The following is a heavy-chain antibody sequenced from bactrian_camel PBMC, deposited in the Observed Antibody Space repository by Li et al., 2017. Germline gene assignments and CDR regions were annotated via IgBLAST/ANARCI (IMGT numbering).Heavy chain of an antibody. J-gene: IGHJ7*01. CDR1: GFNFNKCA. D-gene: IGHD2*01. CDR2: IRADGTT. V-gene: IGHV3S53*01. Sequence: HVQLVESGGGSVQAGGSLRLSCTAPGFNFNKCAIHWNRQAAGKQREWVASIRADGTTSYPDSVKGRFTISKDQAKDTLYLQMNSLKPEDTAMYYCEARNYLPYCRGGYQLRYYSGMDYWGKGTQVTVS.